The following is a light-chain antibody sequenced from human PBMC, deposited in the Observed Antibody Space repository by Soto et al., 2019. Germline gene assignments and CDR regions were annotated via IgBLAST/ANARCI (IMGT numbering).Light chain of an antibody. V-gene: IGKV4-1*01. CDR2: WAS. J-gene: IGKJ2*01. Sequence: TQSPDSLAVSLGERATINCKSSQSVLYSSNNKNYLAWYQQKPGQPPKLLIYWASTRESGVPDRFSGSGSGTDFTLTISSLQAEDVAVYYCQRYYSTPYTFGQGTKLEI. CDR1: QSVLYSSNNKNY. CDR3: QRYYSTPYT.